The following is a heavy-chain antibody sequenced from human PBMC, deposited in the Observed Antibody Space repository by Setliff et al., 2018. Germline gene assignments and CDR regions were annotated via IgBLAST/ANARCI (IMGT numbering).Heavy chain of an antibody. J-gene: IGHJ6*02. CDR1: GYRLIEVS. Sequence: ASVKVSCKVSGYRLIEVSMHWVRQAPGKGLEWMGGFDPEDEETVYAQKFQGRVTMTTDTSTSTAYMELRSLRSDDTAVYYCASDGQGNYNFWSGSYYYYGMDVWGQGTTVTVSS. CDR2: FDPEDEET. D-gene: IGHD3-3*01. V-gene: IGHV1-24*01. CDR3: ASDGQGNYNFWSGSYYYYGMDV.